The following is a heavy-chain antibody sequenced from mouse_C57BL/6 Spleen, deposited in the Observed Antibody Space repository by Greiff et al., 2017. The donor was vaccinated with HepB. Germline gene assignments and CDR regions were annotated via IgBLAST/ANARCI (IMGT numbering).Heavy chain of an antibody. CDR1: GYSITSGYD. CDR2: ISYSGST. J-gene: IGHJ4*01. Sequence: EVQVVESGPGMVKPSQSLSLTCTVTGYSITSGYDWHWIRHFPGNKLEWMGYISYSGSTNYNPSLKSRISITHDTSKNHFFLKLNSVTTEDTATYYCARGGPFNYAMDYWGQGTSVTVSS. CDR3: ARGGPFNYAMDY. V-gene: IGHV3-1*01.